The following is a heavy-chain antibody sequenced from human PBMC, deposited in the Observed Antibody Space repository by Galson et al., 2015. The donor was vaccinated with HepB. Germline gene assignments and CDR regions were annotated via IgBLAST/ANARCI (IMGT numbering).Heavy chain of an antibody. CDR1: GFTFSSYG. D-gene: IGHD2-15*01. CDR2: ISYDGSNK. CDR3: AKGLSCSGGSCFNAFDI. J-gene: IGHJ3*02. Sequence: SLRLSCAASGFTFSSYGMHWVRQAPGKGLEWVAVISYDGSNKYYADSVKGRFTISRDNSKNTLYLQMNSLRAEDTAVYYCAKGLSCSGGSCFNAFDIWGQGTMVTVSS. V-gene: IGHV3-30*18.